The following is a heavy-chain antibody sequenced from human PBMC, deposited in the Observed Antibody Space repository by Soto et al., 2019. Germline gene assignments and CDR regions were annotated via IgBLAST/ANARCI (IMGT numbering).Heavy chain of an antibody. CDR3: ASTYGGIVGATADY. V-gene: IGHV1-69*14. CDR2: IIPIFGTA. CDR1: GGTFSSYA. D-gene: IGHD1-26*01. J-gene: IGHJ4*02. Sequence: QVQLVQSGAEVKKPGSSVKVSCKASGGTFSSYAISWVRQAPGQGLEWMGGIIPIFGTANYAQKFQGRVKXXAXKXXSTASMELRSLRSEDTAVYYCASTYGGIVGATADYWGQGTLVTVSS.